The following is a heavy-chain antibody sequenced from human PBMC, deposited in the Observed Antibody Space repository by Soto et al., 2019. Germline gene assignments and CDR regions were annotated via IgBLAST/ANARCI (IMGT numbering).Heavy chain of an antibody. CDR1: GGTFSSYA. CDR3: ATPTPIVVVPAATDAFDI. Sequence: QVQLLQSGAEVKKPGSSVKVSCKASGGTFSSYAISWVRQAPGQGLEWMGGIIPIFGTANYAQKFQGRVTITADESTSTAYMELSSLRSEDTAVYYCATPTPIVVVPAATDAFDIWGQGTMVTVSS. D-gene: IGHD2-2*01. CDR2: IIPIFGTA. J-gene: IGHJ3*02. V-gene: IGHV1-69*01.